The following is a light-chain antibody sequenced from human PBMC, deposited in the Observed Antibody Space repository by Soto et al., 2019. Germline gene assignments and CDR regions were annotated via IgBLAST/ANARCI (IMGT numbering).Light chain of an antibody. Sequence: EIVMTQSPVTLSVSPGERASLSCRASQSVSSNLAWYQQKPGRAPRLLIYGTSTRATGIPARFSGSGSGTEFTLTISSLQSEDFAVYYCRHYNNWPRTFGQGTKVEIK. V-gene: IGKV3-15*01. CDR2: GTS. CDR1: QSVSSN. CDR3: RHYNNWPRT. J-gene: IGKJ1*01.